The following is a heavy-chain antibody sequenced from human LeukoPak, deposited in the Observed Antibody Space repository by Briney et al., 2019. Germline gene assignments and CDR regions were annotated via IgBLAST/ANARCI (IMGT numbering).Heavy chain of an antibody. Sequence: GGSLRLSCAASGFTFSTYGMHWVRQAPGKGLEWVTVIWHDGSHKDYADSVKGRFTISRDNSKNTLYLQMNSLRAEDTAVYYCARDALGGGAFDIWGQGTMVTVSS. CDR2: IWHDGSHK. CDR3: ARDALGGGAFDI. CDR1: GFTFSTYG. J-gene: IGHJ3*02. V-gene: IGHV3-33*01.